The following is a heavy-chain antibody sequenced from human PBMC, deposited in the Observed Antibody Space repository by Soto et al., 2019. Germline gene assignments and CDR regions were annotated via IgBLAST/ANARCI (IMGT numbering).Heavy chain of an antibody. J-gene: IGHJ5*02. D-gene: IGHD4-17*01. Sequence: QVQLVESGGGVVQPGRSLRLSCAASGFTFSSYGMHWVRQAPGKGLEWVAVIWYDGSNKYYADSVKGRFTISRDNSKNTLYLKMNSLRAEDTAVYYCASSVYGDTSWFDPWGQGTLVTVSS. CDR2: IWYDGSNK. V-gene: IGHV3-33*01. CDR1: GFTFSSYG. CDR3: ASSVYGDTSWFDP.